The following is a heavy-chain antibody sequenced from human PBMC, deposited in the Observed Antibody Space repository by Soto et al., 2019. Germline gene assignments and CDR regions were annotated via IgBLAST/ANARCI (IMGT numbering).Heavy chain of an antibody. Sequence: GGSLRLSCAASGFIFSSYWMHWVRQVPGKGPVWVARINSDGRNTKYTDSVKGRFTISRDNAKNTLYLQMNSLRAEDTAIYCCARDFMARGRDSNWLDTWAQGTVVTVSS. CDR1: GFIFSSYW. D-gene: IGHD3-10*01. CDR2: INSDGRNT. J-gene: IGHJ5*02. V-gene: IGHV3-74*03. CDR3: ARDFMARGRDSNWLDT.